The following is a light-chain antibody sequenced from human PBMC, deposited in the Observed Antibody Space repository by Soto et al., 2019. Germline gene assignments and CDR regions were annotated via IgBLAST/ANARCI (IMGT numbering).Light chain of an antibody. CDR2: SNN. J-gene: IGLJ2*01. V-gene: IGLV1-44*01. CDR1: SSNIGSYT. CDR3: SAWDDSLTGVV. Sequence: QLVLTQPPSASGTPGQRVIISCSGSSSNIGSYTVNWYQQFPGTAPKLLIYSNNQRPSGVPDRFSGSKSGTSASLAISGLQSEDEADYYCSAWDDSLTGVVFGGGTKVTVL.